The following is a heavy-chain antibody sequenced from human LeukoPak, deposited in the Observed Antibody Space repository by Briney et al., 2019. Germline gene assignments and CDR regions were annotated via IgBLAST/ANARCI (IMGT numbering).Heavy chain of an antibody. CDR2: ISAYNGNT. D-gene: IGHD3-10*01. CDR1: GYTFTSYG. Sequence: ASVKVSCKASGYTFTSYGISWVRQAPGQGLEWMGWISAYNGNTNYAQKLQGRVTMTTDTSTSTAYMEMRSLRSDDTAVYYCERVRHRRGVNSFNDSGAQGPLSPVS. J-gene: IGHJ4*02. CDR3: ERVRHRRGVNSFNDS. V-gene: IGHV1-18*01.